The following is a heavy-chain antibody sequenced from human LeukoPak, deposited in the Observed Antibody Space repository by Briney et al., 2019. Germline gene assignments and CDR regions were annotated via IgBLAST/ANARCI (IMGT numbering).Heavy chain of an antibody. J-gene: IGHJ4*02. CDR3: ARSSDIVVVVAANY. CDR1: GFTFSSYA. Sequence: GGSLRLSCAASGFTFSSYAMHWVRQAPGKGLEWVAVISYDGSNKYYADSVKGRFTISRDNSKDTLYLQMNSLRAEDTAVYYCARSSDIVVVVAANYWGQGILVTVSS. D-gene: IGHD2-15*01. V-gene: IGHV3-30*04. CDR2: ISYDGSNK.